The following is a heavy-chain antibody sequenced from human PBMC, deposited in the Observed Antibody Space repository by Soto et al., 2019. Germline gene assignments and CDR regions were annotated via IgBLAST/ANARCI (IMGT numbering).Heavy chain of an antibody. D-gene: IGHD6-19*01. V-gene: IGHV1-46*04. J-gene: IGHJ5*01. CDR2: IHPGGSLT. Sequence: QVQLVQSGAAVKEPGTSVKLSCKVSGYTFTAFYIHWIRQAPGEGLEWVAMIHPGGSLTRSAQVLRDSVSLSEEASTSTVYMEMTSLRSEDTTLYYFARDLPHGWLDSWGQGTLVTVSS. CDR3: ARDLPHGWLDS. CDR1: GYTFTAFY.